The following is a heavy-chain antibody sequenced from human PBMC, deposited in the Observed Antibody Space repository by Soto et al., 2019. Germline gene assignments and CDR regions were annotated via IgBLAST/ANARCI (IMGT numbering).Heavy chain of an antibody. D-gene: IGHD2-2*02. CDR3: ARGYRGYMDV. Sequence: SETLSLTCTVSGGSISSYYWSWIRQPPGKGLEWIGYIYYSGSTNYNPSLKSRVTISVDTSKNQLSLKLSSVTAADTAVYYCARGYRGYMDVWGKGTTVTVSS. CDR2: IYYSGST. J-gene: IGHJ6*03. CDR1: GGSISSYY. V-gene: IGHV4-59*01.